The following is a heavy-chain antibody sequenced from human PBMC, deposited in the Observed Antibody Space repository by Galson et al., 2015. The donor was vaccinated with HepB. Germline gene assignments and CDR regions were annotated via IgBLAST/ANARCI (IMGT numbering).Heavy chain of an antibody. J-gene: IGHJ4*02. Sequence: SLRLSCAASGFTFSSYSMNWVRQAPGKGLEWVASISRSSSYIYYADSVKGRFTISRDNAKNSLYLQTNSLRAEDTAVYYCARDEWSIVATIPLGTSCGPGTLVTVSS. CDR2: ISRSSSYI. CDR1: GFTFSSYS. CDR3: ARDEWSIVATIPLGTS. D-gene: IGHD5-12*01. V-gene: IGHV3-21*01.